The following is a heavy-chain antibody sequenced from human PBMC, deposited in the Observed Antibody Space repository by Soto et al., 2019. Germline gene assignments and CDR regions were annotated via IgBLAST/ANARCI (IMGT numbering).Heavy chain of an antibody. CDR2: ISYDGSNK. Sequence: GGSLRLSCAASGFTFSSYAMHWVRQAPGKGLEWVAVISYDGSNKYYADSVKRRFTISRDNSKNTLYLQMNSLRAEDTAVYYCARSTAMVTPPFDYWGQGTLVTVSS. CDR3: ARSTAMVTPPFDY. J-gene: IGHJ4*02. CDR1: GFTFSSYA. V-gene: IGHV3-30-3*01. D-gene: IGHD5-18*01.